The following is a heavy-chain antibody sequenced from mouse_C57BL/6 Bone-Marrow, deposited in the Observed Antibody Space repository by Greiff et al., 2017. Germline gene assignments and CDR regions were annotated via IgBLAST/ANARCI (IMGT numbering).Heavy chain of an antibody. Sequence: EVQVVESGEGLVKPGGSLKLSCAASGFTFSSYAMSWVRQTPEKRLEWVAYISSGGDYIYYADTVKGRFTISRDNARNTLYLQMSSLKSEDTAMYYCTRRDTVVSHWYFDVWGTGTTVTVSS. V-gene: IGHV5-9-1*02. CDR2: ISSGGDYI. CDR3: TRRDTVVSHWYFDV. J-gene: IGHJ1*03. CDR1: GFTFSSYA. D-gene: IGHD1-1*01.